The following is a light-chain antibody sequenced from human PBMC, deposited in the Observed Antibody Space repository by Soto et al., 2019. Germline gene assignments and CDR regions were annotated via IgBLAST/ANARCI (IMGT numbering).Light chain of an antibody. CDR1: QTISSW. Sequence: DIQMTQSPSTLSGSVGDRVTITCRASQTISSWLAWYQQKPGKAPKLLIYKASTLKSGVPSRFSGSGSGTEFTLTISSLQPDDCATYYCQHDNSYSEAFGQGNKVEL. V-gene: IGKV1-5*03. CDR2: KAS. J-gene: IGKJ1*01. CDR3: QHDNSYSEA.